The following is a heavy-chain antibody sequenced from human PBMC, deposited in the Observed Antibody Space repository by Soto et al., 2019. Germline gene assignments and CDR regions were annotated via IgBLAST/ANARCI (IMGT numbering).Heavy chain of an antibody. J-gene: IGHJ6*02. D-gene: IGHD5-18*01. V-gene: IGHV3-33*01. Sequence: GGSLRLSCAASGFSFESYGTHWVRQAPGKGLEWVAFIYYDGSNKFYADSVKGRFTISRDNFKNTLFLEMNSLRVEDTAVYYCARDGRRGYSYGYGYYYGMDVWGQGTTVTVS. CDR2: IYYDGSNK. CDR3: ARDGRRGYSYGYGYYYGMDV. CDR1: GFSFESYG.